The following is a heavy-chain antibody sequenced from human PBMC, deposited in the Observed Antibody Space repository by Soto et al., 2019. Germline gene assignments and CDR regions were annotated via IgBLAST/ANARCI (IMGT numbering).Heavy chain of an antibody. V-gene: IGHV1-69*13. D-gene: IGHD5-18*01. Sequence: SVKVSCKASGYTFTGYYVHWVRQAPGQGLEWMGGIIPIFGTANYAQKFQGRVTITADESTSTAYMELSSLRSEDTAVYYCARTWGGYSYGYGDYYYYYGMDVWGQGTTVTVSS. CDR3: ARTWGGYSYGYGDYYYYYGMDV. CDR1: GYTFTGYY. CDR2: IIPIFGTA. J-gene: IGHJ6*02.